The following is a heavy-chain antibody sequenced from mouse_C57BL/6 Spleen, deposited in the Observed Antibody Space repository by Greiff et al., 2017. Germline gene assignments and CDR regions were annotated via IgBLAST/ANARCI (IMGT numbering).Heavy chain of an antibody. CDR2: IHPNSGST. Sequence: QVQLQQPGAELVKPGASVKLSCKASGYTFTSYWMHWVKQRPGQGLEWIGMIHPNSGSTNYNEKFKSKATLTVDKSSSTAYMQLSSLTSEESAVYYCARSDGYDEAMDYWGQGTSVTVSS. CDR3: ARSDGYDEAMDY. J-gene: IGHJ4*01. D-gene: IGHD2-2*01. V-gene: IGHV1-64*01. CDR1: GYTFTSYW.